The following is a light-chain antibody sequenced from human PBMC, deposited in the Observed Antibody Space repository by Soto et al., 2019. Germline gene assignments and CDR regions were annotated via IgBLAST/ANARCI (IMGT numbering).Light chain of an antibody. CDR3: QQYDFWPGLT. Sequence: TVMTQSPATLSVSPGETATLSCTASRSIGDNLAWYQVKPGQAPRLLISATSTRATGIPDRFRGSGSGTYFTLTIISLQSDDSAVYYCQQYDFWPGLTFGGGTRVEIK. V-gene: IGKV3-15*01. CDR2: ATS. J-gene: IGKJ4*01. CDR1: RSIGDN.